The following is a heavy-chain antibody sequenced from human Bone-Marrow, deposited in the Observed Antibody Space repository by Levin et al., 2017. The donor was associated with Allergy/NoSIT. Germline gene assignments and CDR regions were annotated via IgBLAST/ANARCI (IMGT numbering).Heavy chain of an antibody. CDR1: GFTFSSYA. V-gene: IGHV3-30-3*01. Sequence: HPGGSLRLSCAVSGFTFSSYAMHWVRQAPGKGLEWVAVISYDGTKKDYTDSVKGRFTISRDSSKNTLYLQMDSLRTEDTAVYYCARGAGSWVVGAPFYWGQGTLVTVSS. J-gene: IGHJ4*02. CDR2: ISYDGTKK. D-gene: IGHD2-15*01. CDR3: ARGAGSWVVGAPFY.